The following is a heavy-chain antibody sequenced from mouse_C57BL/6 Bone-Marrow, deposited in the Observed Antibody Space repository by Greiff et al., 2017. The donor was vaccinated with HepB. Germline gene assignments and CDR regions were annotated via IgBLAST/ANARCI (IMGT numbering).Heavy chain of an antibody. Sequence: EVKVVESGGDLVKPGGSLKLSCAASGFTFSSYGMSWVRQTPDKRLEWVATISSGGSYTYYPDSVKGRFTISRDNAKNTLYLQMSSLKSEDTAMYYCARRGRGGYFDVWGTGTTVTFSS. CDR3: ARRGRGGYFDV. J-gene: IGHJ1*03. V-gene: IGHV5-6*02. CDR2: ISSGGSYT. CDR1: GFTFSSYG.